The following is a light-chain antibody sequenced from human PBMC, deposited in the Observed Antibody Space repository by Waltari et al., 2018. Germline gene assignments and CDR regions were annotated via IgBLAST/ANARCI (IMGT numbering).Light chain of an antibody. CDR1: QDISNW. CDR2: GAF. V-gene: IGKV1-12*01. Sequence: DIQMPQSPSSVSASVGDRVTITCRASQDISNWLAWYQQKPGKGPNLLIFGAFTLQGGVPSRFSGSGSGTDFTLTISGLQPEDSATYFCQQGSSFPPTFGQGTKVEIK. CDR3: QQGSSFPPT. J-gene: IGKJ1*01.